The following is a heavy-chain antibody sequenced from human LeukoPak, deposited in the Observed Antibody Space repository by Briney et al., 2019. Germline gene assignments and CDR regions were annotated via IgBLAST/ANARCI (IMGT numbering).Heavy chain of an antibody. CDR2: IKQDGSEK. J-gene: IGHJ4*02. V-gene: IGHV3-7*04. CDR3: ARSSSGAFDY. D-gene: IGHD6-19*01. CDR1: GFTFSNYW. Sequence: GGSLRLSCVASGFTFSNYWMSWVRQAPGKGLEWVADIKQDGSEKYYVDSVKGRFTISRDNAKNSLCLQMNSLRAEDTAVYYCARSSSGAFDYWGQGTLVTVSS.